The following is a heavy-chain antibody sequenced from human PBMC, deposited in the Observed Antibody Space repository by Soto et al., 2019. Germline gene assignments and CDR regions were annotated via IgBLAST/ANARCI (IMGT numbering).Heavy chain of an antibody. V-gene: IGHV3-30*18. CDR3: AKGGIQLWLRLAY. J-gene: IGHJ4*02. CDR2: ISYDGSNK. D-gene: IGHD5-18*01. Sequence: QVQLVESGGGVVQPGRSLRLSCAASGFTFSSYGMHWVRQAPGKGLEWVAVISYDGSNKYYADSVKGRFTISRDNSKNTLYLQMNSLRAEDTAVYYCAKGGIQLWLRLAYWGQGTLVTVSS. CDR1: GFTFSSYG.